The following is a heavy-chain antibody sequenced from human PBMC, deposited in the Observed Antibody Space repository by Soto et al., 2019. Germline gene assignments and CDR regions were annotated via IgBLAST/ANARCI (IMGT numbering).Heavy chain of an antibody. CDR1: GYTFASYA. CDR2: ISAYNGNT. Sequence: QVQLVQSGAEVKKPGASVKVSCKASGYTFASYAISWMRQAPGQGLEWMGWISAYNGNTNYAQKLQGRVTMTTDTPTSTAYMELRSLRSADTAVYYCASDPPPPDYWGQGTLVTVSS. J-gene: IGHJ4*02. CDR3: ASDPPPPDY. V-gene: IGHV1-18*01.